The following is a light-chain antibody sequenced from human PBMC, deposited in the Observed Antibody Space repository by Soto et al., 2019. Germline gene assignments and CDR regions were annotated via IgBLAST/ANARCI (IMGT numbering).Light chain of an antibody. V-gene: IGLV2-23*01. CDR2: EGS. Sequence: QSALTQPASVSGSPGQSITISCTGTSSDVGSYNLVSWYQQHPGKAPKLMIYEGSKRPSGVSNRFSGSKSGNTASLTISVLQAEDEAYYYCCSYAGSSTFYVFGTGTKVTVL. CDR3: CSYAGSSTFYV. J-gene: IGLJ1*01. CDR1: SSDVGSYNL.